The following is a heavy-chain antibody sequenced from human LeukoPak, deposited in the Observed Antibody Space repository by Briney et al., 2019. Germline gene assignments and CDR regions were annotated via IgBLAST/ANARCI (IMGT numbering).Heavy chain of an antibody. CDR1: GGSFSGYY. CDR3: ARALMTLVRGVPRTTWFDP. CDR2: INDSGTT. Sequence: SGTLSLTCTVSGGSFSGYYWTWVRQAPGKGLEWIGEINDSGTTNYNASLNNRVTISVDPSKSEFSLKMTSLTAADTAVFYCARALMTLVRGVPRTTWFDPWGQGTLVTVSS. D-gene: IGHD3-10*01. J-gene: IGHJ5*02. V-gene: IGHV4-34*01.